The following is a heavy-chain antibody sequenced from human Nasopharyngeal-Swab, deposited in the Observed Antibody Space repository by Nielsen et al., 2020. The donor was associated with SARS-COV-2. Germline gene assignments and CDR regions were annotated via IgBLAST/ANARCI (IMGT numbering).Heavy chain of an antibody. CDR3: ARPGDIAVAGDDWYFDL. D-gene: IGHD6-19*01. CDR2: IYPSDSDT. V-gene: IGHV5-51*01. J-gene: IGHJ2*01. Sequence: VRQATGKGLEWMGIIYPSDSDTRYSPSFQGQVTISADKSISTAYLQWSSLKASDTAMYYCARPGDIAVAGDDWYFDLWGRGTLVTVSS.